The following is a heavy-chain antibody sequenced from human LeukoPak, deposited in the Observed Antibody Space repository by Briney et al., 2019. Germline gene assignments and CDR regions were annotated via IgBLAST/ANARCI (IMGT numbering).Heavy chain of an antibody. Sequence: GGSLRLSCAASAFTFSSYSMIWVRQAPGKGLEWISYIGRTDTGSSKYYADSVKGRFTISRDDAKNSLSLQMASLRAEDTAVYYCARSSVARGLDLAAAAGPYWGQGTLVTVSS. V-gene: IGHV3-48*01. CDR2: IGRTDTGSSK. CDR1: AFTFSSYS. J-gene: IGHJ4*02. CDR3: ARSSVARGLDLAAAAGPY. D-gene: IGHD6-13*01.